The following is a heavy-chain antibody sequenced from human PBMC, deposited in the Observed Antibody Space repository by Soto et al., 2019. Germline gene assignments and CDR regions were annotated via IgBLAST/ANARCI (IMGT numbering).Heavy chain of an antibody. CDR3: ARGDYDFWSGYLAPVYFDY. J-gene: IGHJ4*02. D-gene: IGHD3-3*01. CDR1: SGSFSGHY. V-gene: IGHV4-34*01. CDR2: INQSGST. Sequence: SETLSLTCAAYSGSFSGHYWNWIRQPPGKGLEWIGEINQSGSTNYNPSLKSRVTISVDTSKNQFSLKLSSVTAADTAVCYCARGDYDFWSGYLAPVYFDYWGQGTLVTVSS.